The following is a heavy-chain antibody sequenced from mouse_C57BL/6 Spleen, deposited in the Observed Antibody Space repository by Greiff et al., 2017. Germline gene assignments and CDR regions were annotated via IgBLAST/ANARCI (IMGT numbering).Heavy chain of an antibody. CDR1: GYTFTSYW. Sequence: QVQLQQPGAELVKPGASVQLSCKASGYTFTSYWLHWVKQRPGQGLEWIGMIHPNRGSTNYNEKFKSKATLTVDESSSTAYMQRSSLTSEDSAVYYCARGDLLRSYFDYWGQGTTLTVSS. J-gene: IGHJ2*01. V-gene: IGHV1-64*01. D-gene: IGHD1-1*01. CDR2: IHPNRGST. CDR3: ARGDLLRSYFDY.